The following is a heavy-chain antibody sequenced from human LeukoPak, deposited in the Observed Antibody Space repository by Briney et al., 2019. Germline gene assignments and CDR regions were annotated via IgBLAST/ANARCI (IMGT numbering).Heavy chain of an antibody. CDR2: INPNSGGT. J-gene: IGHJ4*02. D-gene: IGHD3-22*01. V-gene: IGHV1-2*02. Sequence: GASVKVSCKASGYTFTGYYMHWVRQAPGQGLEWMGWINPNSGGTNYAQKFQGRVTMTRDTSTSTVYMELSSLRSEDTAVYYCARDLYDSSGYYAYYFDYWGQGTLVTVSS. CDR1: GYTFTGYY. CDR3: ARDLYDSSGYYAYYFDY.